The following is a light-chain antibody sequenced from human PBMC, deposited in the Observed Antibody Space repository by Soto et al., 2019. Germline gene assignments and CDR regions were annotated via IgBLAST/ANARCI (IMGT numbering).Light chain of an antibody. CDR1: QGISSS. CDR3: QQGSSFPPT. Sequence: DIQMTQSPSSVSASVGDRVTITCRASQGISSSLAWYQQRPGTAPKLLIYGASSLQSGVPSRFSGSGSGTDFTLTISSLQPEDFATYCCQQGSSFPPTFGQGTRLDIK. CDR2: GAS. V-gene: IGKV1-12*01. J-gene: IGKJ5*01.